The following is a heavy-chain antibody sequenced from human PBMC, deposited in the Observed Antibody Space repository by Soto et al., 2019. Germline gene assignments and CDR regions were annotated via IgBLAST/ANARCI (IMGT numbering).Heavy chain of an antibody. CDR2: INHSGST. J-gene: IGHJ3*02. V-gene: IGHV4-34*01. CDR1: GGSFSGYY. D-gene: IGHD6-19*01. Sequence: SETLSLTCAVYGGSFSGYYWSWIRQPPGKGLEWIGEINHSGSTNYNPSLKSRVTISVDTSKNQFSLKLSSVTAADTAVYYCAGARYSSGWLSFDIWGQGTMVTVSS. CDR3: AGARYSSGWLSFDI.